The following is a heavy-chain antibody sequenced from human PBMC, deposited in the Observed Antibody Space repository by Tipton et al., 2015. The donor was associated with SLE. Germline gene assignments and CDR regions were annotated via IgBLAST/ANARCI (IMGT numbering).Heavy chain of an antibody. D-gene: IGHD1-26*01. CDR2: IWYDGSNK. CDR1: GGSISRNG. J-gene: IGHJ6*02. Sequence: LSLTCTVSGGSISRNGFYWSWIRQAPGKGLEWVAVIWYDGSNKYYADSVKGRFTISRDNSKNTLYLQMNSLRAEDTAVYYCAGELLPNYGMDVWGQGTTVTVSS. V-gene: IGHV3-33*07. CDR3: AGELLPNYGMDV.